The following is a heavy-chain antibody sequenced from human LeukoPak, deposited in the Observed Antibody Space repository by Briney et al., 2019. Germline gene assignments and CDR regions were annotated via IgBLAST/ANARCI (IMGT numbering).Heavy chain of an antibody. CDR2: MKPNSGNT. D-gene: IGHD5-12*01. Sequence: ASVKVSCKASGYTFTSYDINWGRQAPGQGLGWMGWMKPNSGNTGYAQKFQGRVTMTRDTTISTAYMELSSLRSEDTAVYYCASGHPGDLMWISLYYYYYYMDVWGKGTTVSVFS. J-gene: IGHJ6*03. V-gene: IGHV1-8*01. CDR1: GYTFTSYD. CDR3: ASGHPGDLMWISLYYYYYYMDV.